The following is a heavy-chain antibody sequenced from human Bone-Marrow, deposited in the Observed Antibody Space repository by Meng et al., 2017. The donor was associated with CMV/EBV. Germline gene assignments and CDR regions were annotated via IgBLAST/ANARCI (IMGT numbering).Heavy chain of an antibody. Sequence: SETLSLTCTVSGRSISSYYWSWIRQPPGKGLEWIGYIYYSGSTNYNPSLKSRVTISVDTSKNQFSLKLSSVNAADTAVYYCARGSGNYDPHYYYGMDVWGQGTTVTVSS. V-gene: IGHV4-59*01. CDR2: IYYSGST. D-gene: IGHD1-7*01. CDR1: GRSISSYY. J-gene: IGHJ6*02. CDR3: ARGSGNYDPHYYYGMDV.